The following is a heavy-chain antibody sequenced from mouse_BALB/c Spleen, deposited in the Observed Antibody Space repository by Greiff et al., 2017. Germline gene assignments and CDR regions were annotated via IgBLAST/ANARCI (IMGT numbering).Heavy chain of an antibody. D-gene: IGHD2-3*01. CDR1: GYAFSSYW. CDR3: ARLWDGYLAWFAY. V-gene: IGHV1-80*01. J-gene: IGHJ3*01. Sequence: VQLQQSGAELVRPGSSVKISCKASGYAFSSYWMNWVKQRPGQGLEWIGQIYPGDGDTNYNGKFKGKATLTAYKSSSTAYMQLSSLTSEDSAVYFCARLWDGYLAWFAYWGQGTLVTVSA. CDR2: IYPGDGDT.